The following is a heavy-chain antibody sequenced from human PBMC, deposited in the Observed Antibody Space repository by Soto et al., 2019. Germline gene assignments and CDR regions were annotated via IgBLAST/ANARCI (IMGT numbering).Heavy chain of an antibody. V-gene: IGHV1-18*01. J-gene: IGHJ4*02. CDR2: ISAYNGNT. D-gene: IGHD6-13*01. Sequence: ASVKVSCKASGYTFTSHGISWVRQAPGQGLEWMGMISAYNGNTNYAQKLQGRVTLTMDTSTSTVYMELSSLRSDDTAVYYCARDLAAGDYWGQGTLVTVSS. CDR3: ARDLAAGDY. CDR1: GYTFTSHG.